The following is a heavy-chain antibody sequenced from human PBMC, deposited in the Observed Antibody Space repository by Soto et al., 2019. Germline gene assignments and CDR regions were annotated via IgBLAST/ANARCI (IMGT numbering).Heavy chain of an antibody. Sequence: GGSLRLSCAASGFTFSTYGMHWVRQAPGKGLEWVAVISYDGSNNFYADSVKGRFTISRDNSKNTLYLQMDSLRPEDTAVYYCVNDLENCGGDGSAHFHYWGEGTPVTVSS. CDR3: VNDLENCGGDGSAHFHY. V-gene: IGHV3-30*18. CDR2: ISYDGSNN. J-gene: IGHJ4*02. CDR1: GFTFSTYG. D-gene: IGHD2-21*02.